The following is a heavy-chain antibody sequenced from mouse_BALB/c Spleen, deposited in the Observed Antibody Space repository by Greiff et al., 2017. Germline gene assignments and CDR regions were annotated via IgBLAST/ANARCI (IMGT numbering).Heavy chain of an antibody. CDR1: GYTFTSYY. CDR2: INPSNGGT. D-gene: IGHD2-3*01. CDR3: TRERDGYPAWFAY. V-gene: IGHV1S81*02. Sequence: QVQLKESGAELVKPGASVKLSCKASGYTFTSYYMYWVKQRPGQGLEWIGEINPSNGGTNFNEKFKSKATLTVDKSSCTAYMQLSSLTSEDSAVYYCTRERDGYPAWFAYWGQGTLVTVSA. J-gene: IGHJ3*01.